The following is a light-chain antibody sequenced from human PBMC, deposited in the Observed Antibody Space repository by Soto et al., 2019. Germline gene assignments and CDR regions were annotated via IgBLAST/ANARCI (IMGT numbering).Light chain of an antibody. CDR2: GNS. Sequence: QSVLPQPPSVSGAPGQRVTISCTGSSSNIGAGYDVHWYQQLPGTAPKLLIYGNSNRPSGVPDRFSGSKSGTSASLAITGLQAEDEADYYCQSYDSSLSYVFGNGTKVTVL. CDR1: SSNIGAGYD. J-gene: IGLJ1*01. CDR3: QSYDSSLSYV. V-gene: IGLV1-40*01.